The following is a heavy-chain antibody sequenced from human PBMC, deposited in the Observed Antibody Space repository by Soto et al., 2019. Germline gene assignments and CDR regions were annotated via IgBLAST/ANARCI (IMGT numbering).Heavy chain of an antibody. CDR1: GGSISSGGYY. CDR2: IYYSGST. CDR3: TRAYFDRSSQN. Sequence: QVQLQESGPGLVKPSQTLSLTCTVSGGSISSGGYYWSWIPQHPGTGLEWIGYIYYSGSTYYNLSLNSRVTISADSSKNQLSVWLSSVTAADTAVYYCTRAYFDRSSQNWGQGTLVTVSS. D-gene: IGHD3-9*01. V-gene: IGHV4-31*03. J-gene: IGHJ4*02.